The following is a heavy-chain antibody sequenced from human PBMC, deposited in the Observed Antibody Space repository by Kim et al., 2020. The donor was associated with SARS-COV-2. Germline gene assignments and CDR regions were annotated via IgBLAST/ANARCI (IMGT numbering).Heavy chain of an antibody. CDR2: ISYDGSNK. CDR3: ARGRYGDSGLYFDY. CDR1: GFTFSSYG. D-gene: IGHD4-17*01. Sequence: GGSLRLSCAASGFTFSSYGMHWVRQAPGKGLEWVAVISYDGSNKYYADSVKGRFTISRDNSKNTLYLQMNSLRAEDTAVYYCARGRYGDSGLYFDYWGQGTLVTVSS. V-gene: IGHV3-33*05. J-gene: IGHJ4*02.